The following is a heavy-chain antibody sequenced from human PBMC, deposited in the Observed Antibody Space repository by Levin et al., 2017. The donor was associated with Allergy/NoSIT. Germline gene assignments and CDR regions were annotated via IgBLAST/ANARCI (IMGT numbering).Heavy chain of an antibody. V-gene: IGHV2-70*11. J-gene: IGHJ3*02. Sequence: SGPTLVKPTQTLTLTCTFSGFSLTTSGMCVSWIRQPPGKALDWLARIDWDDDKYYSTSLKTRPTISKDTSKNQVVLTMTNMDPVDTATYYCARSSGSNYGPFAFDSWGQGTMVTVSS. D-gene: IGHD5-18*01. CDR3: ARSSGSNYGPFAFDS. CDR1: GFSLTTSGMC. CDR2: IDWDDDK.